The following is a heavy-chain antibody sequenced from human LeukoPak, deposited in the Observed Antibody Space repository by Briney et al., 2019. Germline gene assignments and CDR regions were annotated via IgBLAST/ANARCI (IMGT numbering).Heavy chain of an antibody. CDR2: IDPSSTYI. Sequence: GGSLRLSCAASGFTFSSYAMSWVRQAPGKGLEWVSAIDPSSTYIYYADSVKGRFTISRDNAENSLYLQMNSLRAEDTAVYYCARAPTVLVGYCSSSSCQADYWGQGTLVTVSS. CDR1: GFTFSSYA. CDR3: ARAPTVLVGYCSSSSCQADY. D-gene: IGHD2-2*01. V-gene: IGHV3-21*01. J-gene: IGHJ4*02.